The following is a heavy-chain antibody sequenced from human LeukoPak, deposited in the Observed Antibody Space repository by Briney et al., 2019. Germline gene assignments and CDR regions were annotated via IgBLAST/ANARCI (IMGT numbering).Heavy chain of an antibody. D-gene: IGHD6-13*01. CDR1: GGSISSYY. CDR2: IYSSGST. J-gene: IGHJ5*02. Sequence: PSETLSLTCTVSGGSISSYYWNWIRQPAGKGLEWIGRIYSSGSTDYNPSLKSRVTMSVDTSKNQFSLKLSSVTAADTAVYYCARLGAAAGTGGGWFDPWGQGTLVTVSS. V-gene: IGHV4-4*07. CDR3: ARLGAAAGTGGGWFDP.